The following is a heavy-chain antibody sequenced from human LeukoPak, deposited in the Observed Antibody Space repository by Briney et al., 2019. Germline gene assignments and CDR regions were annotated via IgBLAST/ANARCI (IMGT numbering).Heavy chain of an antibody. CDR3: ARDPTTVVSLPYYLDF. CDR1: GGSFSGSH. CDR2: INDRGRT. V-gene: IGHV4-34*01. Sequence: PSETLSLTCAVHGGSFSGSHWNWIRQSPEKGLEWIGEINDRGRTNYNPSLKSRVTLSVDTSKKQFSLTLKSVPAADTAVYYCARDPTTVVSLPYYLDFWGQGTLVTVSS. D-gene: IGHD4-23*01. J-gene: IGHJ4*02.